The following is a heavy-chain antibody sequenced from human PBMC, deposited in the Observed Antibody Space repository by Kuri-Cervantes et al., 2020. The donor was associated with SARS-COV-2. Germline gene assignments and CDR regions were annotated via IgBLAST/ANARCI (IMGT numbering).Heavy chain of an antibody. D-gene: IGHD2-2*01. CDR3: ARDYIVVVPAANSNFDY. CDR2: ISAYNGNK. V-gene: IGHV1-18*01. Sequence: ASVKVSCKASGYTFTSYGISWVRQAPGQGLEWMGWISAYNGNKNYAQKLQGRVTMTTDTSTSTAYMELRSLRSDDTAVYYCARDYIVVVPAANSNFDYWGQGTLVTVSS. J-gene: IGHJ4*02. CDR1: GYTFTSYG.